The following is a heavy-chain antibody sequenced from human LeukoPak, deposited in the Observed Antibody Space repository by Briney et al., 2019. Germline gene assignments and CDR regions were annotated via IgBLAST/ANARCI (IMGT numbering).Heavy chain of an antibody. Sequence: HRGGSLRLSGAASGFTLSTYWMHWVRQAPGKGLVWVSGINSDGSSTRYADSVKGRFTISRDNAKTTLYLQMNSLRAEDTAVYYCARDRLSHFDYWGQGTLVTVSS. V-gene: IGHV3-74*01. D-gene: IGHD2/OR15-2a*01. CDR1: GFTLSTYW. CDR3: ARDRLSHFDY. CDR2: INSDGSST. J-gene: IGHJ4*02.